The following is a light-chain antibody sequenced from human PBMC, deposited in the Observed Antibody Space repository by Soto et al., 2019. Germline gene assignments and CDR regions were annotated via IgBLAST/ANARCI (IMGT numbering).Light chain of an antibody. CDR1: QSVNSN. Sequence: KVMTQSPATLSVSPGERATLSCRASQSVNSNLAWYQQKPGQAPRLLLYGASTRAIGIPARFSGSASGTEFTLTISSLQSEDSAVYYCQQHNDWPLTFGGGTKVEI. V-gene: IGKV3-15*01. J-gene: IGKJ4*01. CDR3: QQHNDWPLT. CDR2: GAS.